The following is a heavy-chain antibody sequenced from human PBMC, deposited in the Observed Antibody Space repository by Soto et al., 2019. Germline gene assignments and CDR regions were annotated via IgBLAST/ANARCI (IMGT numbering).Heavy chain of an antibody. Sequence: QVQVVQSGVEVRRPGSSVKVSCKASGDTFKNCVISWVRQAPGQGLEWMGGIIPLFGTTDFAQRFQGRLTITTDESTTTAYMELSRLRSVYTATYYCAAELSFGKLSVVWGQGTTVIVSS. CDR1: GDTFKNCV. J-gene: IGHJ6*02. CDR2: IIPLFGTT. CDR3: AAELSFGKLSVV. V-gene: IGHV1-69*01. D-gene: IGHD3-10*01.